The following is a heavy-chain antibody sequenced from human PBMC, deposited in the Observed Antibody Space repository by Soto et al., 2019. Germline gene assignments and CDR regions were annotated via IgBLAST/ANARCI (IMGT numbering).Heavy chain of an antibody. V-gene: IGHV1-18*01. CDR1: GYTFTSYG. J-gene: IGHJ5*02. CDR3: ARGIVVTVTPNWFDP. CDR2: ISAYNGNT. Sequence: GASVKVSCKASGYTFTSYGISWVRQAPGQGFEWMGWISAYNGNTNYAQKLQGRVTMTTDTSTSTAYMELRSLRSDDTAVYYCARGIVVTVTPNWFDPWGQGTLVTVSS. D-gene: IGHD4-17*01.